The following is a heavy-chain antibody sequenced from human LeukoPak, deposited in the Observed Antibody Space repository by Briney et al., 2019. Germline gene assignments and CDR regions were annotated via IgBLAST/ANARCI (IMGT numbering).Heavy chain of an antibody. V-gene: IGHV3-23*01. CDR2: ISGSGGST. J-gene: IGHJ5*02. D-gene: IGHD5-12*01. CDR1: GLIVRTHY. CDR3: AKTSGYRRFDP. Sequence: GGSLRLSCAAPGLIVRTHYMTWVRQAPGKGLEWVSAISGSGGSTYFADSVKGRFTISRDNSKNTLYLQMNSLRAEDTAVYYCAKTSGYRRFDPWGQGTLVTVSS.